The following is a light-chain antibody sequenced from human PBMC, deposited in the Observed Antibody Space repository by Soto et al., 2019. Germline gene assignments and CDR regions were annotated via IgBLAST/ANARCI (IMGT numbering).Light chain of an antibody. J-gene: IGKJ2*01. CDR3: QQYGSSPPYT. CDR2: GAS. V-gene: IGKV3-20*01. CDR1: QSVSSSY. Sequence: EIVLTQSPGTLSLSPGERATLSCRASQSVSSSYLAWYQQKPGQAPRLLIYGASSRATGIPDRFSGSESGTDFTLTISRLEPEDFAVYYCQQYGSSPPYTFGQGTMLEIK.